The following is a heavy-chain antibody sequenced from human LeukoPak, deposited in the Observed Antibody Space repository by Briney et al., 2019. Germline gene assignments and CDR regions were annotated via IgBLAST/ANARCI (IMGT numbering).Heavy chain of an antibody. CDR2: INHSGST. Sequence: SSETLSLTCAVYGGSFSGYYWSWIRQPPGKGLEWIGEINHSGSTNYNPSLKSRVTISVDTSKNQFSLKLSSVTAADTAVYYCARCSYPPHYWYFELWGRGTLVTVSS. CDR1: GGSFSGYY. J-gene: IGHJ2*01. V-gene: IGHV4-34*01. CDR3: ARCSYPPHYWYFEL.